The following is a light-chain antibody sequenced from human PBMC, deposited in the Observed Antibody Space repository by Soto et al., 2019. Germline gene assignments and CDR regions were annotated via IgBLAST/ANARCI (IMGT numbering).Light chain of an antibody. CDR1: QDITNC. CDR3: QQYNSYSPWT. J-gene: IGKJ1*01. CDR2: DAS. Sequence: DIKMTQSPSSLSASVGDRVTITCQASQDITNCLNWYHQKPGKAPKLLIYDASNLETGVPSRFSGSGSGRHFTFTITSLQPEDIATYYCQQYNSYSPWTFGQGTKV. V-gene: IGKV1-33*01.